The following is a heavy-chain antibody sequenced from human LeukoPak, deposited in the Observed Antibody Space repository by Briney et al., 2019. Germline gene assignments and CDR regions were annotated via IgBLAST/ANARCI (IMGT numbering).Heavy chain of an antibody. Sequence: GGSLRLSCTASGFTSANYAVSWVRQAPGKGLEWVSAITGSGGYTYYADSVKGRFTISRDDSKNTLYLQMNSLRAEDTAVYYCAKENSGKYPDYWGQGTLVTVSS. CDR1: GFTSANYA. J-gene: IGHJ4*02. V-gene: IGHV3-23*01. CDR3: AKENSGKYPDY. D-gene: IGHD1-26*01. CDR2: ITGSGGYT.